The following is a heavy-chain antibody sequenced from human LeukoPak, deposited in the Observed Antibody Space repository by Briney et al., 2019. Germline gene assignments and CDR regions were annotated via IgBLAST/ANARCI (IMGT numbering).Heavy chain of an antibody. CDR2: INHSGST. Sequence: SETLSLTCAVYGGSFSGYYWSWIRQPPGKGLEWIGEINHSGSTNYNPSLKSRVTISVDASKNQFSLKLSSVTAADTAVYYCARGLIPSDYWGQGTLVTVSS. J-gene: IGHJ4*02. CDR1: GGSFSGYY. CDR3: ARGLIPSDY. V-gene: IGHV4-34*01.